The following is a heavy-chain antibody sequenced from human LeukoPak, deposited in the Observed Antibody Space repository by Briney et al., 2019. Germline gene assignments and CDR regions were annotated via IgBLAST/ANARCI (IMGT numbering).Heavy chain of an antibody. CDR1: GFTFSSYG. Sequence: GRSLRLSCAASGFTFSSYGMHWVRQAPGKGLEWVAVISYDGSNKYYADSVKGRFTISRDNSKNTLYLQMNSLRAEDTAVYYCARDWQHYYDSSGYYYGVYWGQGTLVTVSS. D-gene: IGHD3-22*01. J-gene: IGHJ4*02. CDR2: ISYDGSNK. V-gene: IGHV3-30*03. CDR3: ARDWQHYYDSSGYYYGVY.